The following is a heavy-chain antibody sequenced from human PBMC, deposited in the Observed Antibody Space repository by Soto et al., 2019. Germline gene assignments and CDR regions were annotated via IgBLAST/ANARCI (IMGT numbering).Heavy chain of an antibody. D-gene: IGHD3-10*01. CDR3: AKDRSATSYYYYYDMDV. V-gene: IGHV3-30*18. CDR2: ISYDGSNK. CDR1: GFTFSSYG. J-gene: IGHJ6*02. Sequence: GGSLRLSCAASGFTFSSYGMHWVRQAPGKGLEWVAVISYDGSNKYYADSVKGRFTISRDNSKNTLYLQMNSLRAEDTAVYYCAKDRSATSYYYYYDMDVWGQGTTVTAP.